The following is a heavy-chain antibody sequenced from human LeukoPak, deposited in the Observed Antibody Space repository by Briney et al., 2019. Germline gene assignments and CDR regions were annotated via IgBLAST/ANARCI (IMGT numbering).Heavy chain of an antibody. J-gene: IGHJ6*03. CDR3: AHSPRPSYDFGPSYFYSYMDV. Sequence: ASVKVSCKASGYTFTGYYMHWVRQAPGQGLEWMGGIIPMFDSAKYAQKFQGRVSFTADDSTATVYMELSSLRSEDTAVYYCAHSPRPSYDFGPSYFYSYMDVWGKGTTVTVSS. D-gene: IGHD2/OR15-2a*01. V-gene: IGHV1-69*13. CDR1: GYTFTGYY. CDR2: IIPMFDSA.